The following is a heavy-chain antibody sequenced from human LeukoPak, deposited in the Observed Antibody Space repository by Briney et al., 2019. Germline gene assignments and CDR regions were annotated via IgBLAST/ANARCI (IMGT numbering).Heavy chain of an antibody. V-gene: IGHV3-21*01. J-gene: IGHJ4*02. CDR3: ARDSVAGTGF. Sequence: GGSLRLSCAASGFTFSSYSMNWVRQAPGKGLEWVSSISSSSSYIYYADSVKGRFTISRDNAKNSLYLQMNSLRPEATAVYSCARDSVAGTGFWGQGTLVTVSS. D-gene: IGHD6-19*01. CDR2: ISSSSSYI. CDR1: GFTFSSYS.